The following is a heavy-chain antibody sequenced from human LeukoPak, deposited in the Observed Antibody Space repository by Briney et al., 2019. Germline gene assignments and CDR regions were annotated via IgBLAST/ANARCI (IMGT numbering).Heavy chain of an antibody. J-gene: IGHJ6*03. CDR3: TRGARYCTSTSCQVRYYMDV. CDR2: VNSDGSIT. Sequence: QPGGSLRLSCEASGFTSSAYWMHWVRQAPGRGLVWVSRVNSDGSITTYADSVKGRFTISRDNAKNTLYLQMNSLRAEDTAVYYCTRGARYCTSTSCQVRYYMDVWGKGTTVTFSS. V-gene: IGHV3-74*01. CDR1: GFTSSAYW. D-gene: IGHD2-2*01.